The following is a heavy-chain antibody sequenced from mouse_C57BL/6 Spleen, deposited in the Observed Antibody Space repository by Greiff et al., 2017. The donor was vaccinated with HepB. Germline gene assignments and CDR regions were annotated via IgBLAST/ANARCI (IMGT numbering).Heavy chain of an antibody. J-gene: IGHJ4*01. CDR3: TNYSNYDAMDY. Sequence: LVESGAELVRPGASVTLSCKASGYTFTDYEMHWVKQTPVHGLEWIGAIDPETGGTAYNQKFKGKAILTADKSSSTAYMELRSLTSEDSAVYYCTNYSNYDAMDYWGQGTSVTVSS. V-gene: IGHV1-15*01. CDR2: IDPETGGT. CDR1: GYTFTDYE. D-gene: IGHD2-5*01.